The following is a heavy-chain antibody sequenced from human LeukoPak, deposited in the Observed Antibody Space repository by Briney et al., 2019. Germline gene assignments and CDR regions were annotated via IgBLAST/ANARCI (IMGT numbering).Heavy chain of an antibody. Sequence: ETLSLTCTVSGGSISTFYWSWIRQPPGKGLEWIGYIYHSGTTNYSPSLKSRVTISVDTSKNQFSLKLSSATAADTAVYYCARENWNDRHFDYWGQGTLVTVSS. D-gene: IGHD1-1*01. J-gene: IGHJ4*02. CDR1: GGSISTFY. CDR3: ARENWNDRHFDY. V-gene: IGHV4-59*01. CDR2: IYHSGTT.